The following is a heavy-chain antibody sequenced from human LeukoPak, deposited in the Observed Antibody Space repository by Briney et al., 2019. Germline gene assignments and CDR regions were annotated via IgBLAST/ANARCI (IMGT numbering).Heavy chain of an antibody. Sequence: GASVKVSCKASGYTFNGYYMHWVRQAPGHGLEWMGRINPNSGGADSAQKFQGRVTLTINTSIYTAYMELSSLRSDDTAVYYCARDRRGYSGHDMNWGQGTLVTVSS. J-gene: IGHJ4*02. D-gene: IGHD5-12*01. V-gene: IGHV1-2*06. CDR2: INPNSGGA. CDR1: GYTFNGYY. CDR3: ARDRRGYSGHDMN.